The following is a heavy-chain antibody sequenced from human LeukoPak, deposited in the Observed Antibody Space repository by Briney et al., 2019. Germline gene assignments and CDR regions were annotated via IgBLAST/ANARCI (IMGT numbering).Heavy chain of an antibody. J-gene: IGHJ4*02. D-gene: IGHD3-22*01. CDR1: GFTFRNYA. Sequence: GWSLRLSCAAPGFTFRNYAVSCFRQAPGKWLEGFSALSGSGINKYYADSVKGRFTISRDNSTNKLYLQLNSLRAEDTDAYFSAKGIVGVIATNYFDYWGQGTLVTVSS. CDR3: AKGIVGVIATNYFDY. CDR2: LSGSGINK. V-gene: IGHV3-23*01.